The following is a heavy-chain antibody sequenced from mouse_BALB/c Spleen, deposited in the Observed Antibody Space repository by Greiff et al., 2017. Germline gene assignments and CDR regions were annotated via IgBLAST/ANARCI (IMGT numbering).Heavy chain of an antibody. CDR3: ARSSLLSYAMDY. CDR1: GYSITSDYA. J-gene: IGHJ4*01. CDR2: ISYSGST. Sequence: VQLQQSGPGLVKPSQSLSLTCTVTGYSITSDYAWNWIRQFPGNKLEWMGYISYSGSTSYNPSLKSRISITRDTSKNQFFLQLNSVTTEDTATYYCARSSLLSYAMDYWGQGTSVTVSS. D-gene: IGHD2-1*01. V-gene: IGHV3-2*02.